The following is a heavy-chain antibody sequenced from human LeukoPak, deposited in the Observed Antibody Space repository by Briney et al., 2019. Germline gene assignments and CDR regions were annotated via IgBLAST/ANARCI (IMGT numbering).Heavy chain of an antibody. CDR2: ISGSGGST. CDR3: AKATSWYGYFDY. Sequence: GGSLRLSCAASGFTVSSNYMSWVRQAPGKGLEWVSIISGSGGSTYYADSVKGRFTISRDNSKNTLYLQMNSLRAEDTAVYYCAKATSWYGYFDYWGQGTLVTVSS. D-gene: IGHD6-13*01. V-gene: IGHV3-23*01. J-gene: IGHJ4*02. CDR1: GFTVSSNY.